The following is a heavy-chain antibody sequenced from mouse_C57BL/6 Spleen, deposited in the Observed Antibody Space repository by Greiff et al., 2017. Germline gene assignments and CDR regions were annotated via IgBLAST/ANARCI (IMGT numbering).Heavy chain of an antibody. CDR1: GYTFTSYG. V-gene: IGHV1-81*01. J-gene: IGHJ2*01. CDR3: AREGRLGRYFDY. D-gene: IGHD4-1*01. Sequence: VKLMESGAELARPGASVKLSCKASGYTFTSYGISWVKQRTGQGLEWIGEIYPRSGTTYYNDKFKGKATLTADKSSSTAYMELRSLPSEDSAVYFCAREGRLGRYFDYWGQGTTLTVSS. CDR2: IYPRSGTT.